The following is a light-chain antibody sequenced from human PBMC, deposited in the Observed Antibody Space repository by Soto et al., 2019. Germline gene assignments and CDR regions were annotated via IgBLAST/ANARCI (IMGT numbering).Light chain of an antibody. CDR1: SSDVGAYNF. Sequence: QSALTQPRSVSGSPGQSVTISCTGTSSDVGAYNFVSWYQQHPGKAPKLMIYDVSQRPSGVPDRFSGSKSGNTASLTISGLQAEDDADYYCCSYAGTYVIFGGGTKLTVL. CDR3: CSYAGTYVI. J-gene: IGLJ2*01. V-gene: IGLV2-11*01. CDR2: DVS.